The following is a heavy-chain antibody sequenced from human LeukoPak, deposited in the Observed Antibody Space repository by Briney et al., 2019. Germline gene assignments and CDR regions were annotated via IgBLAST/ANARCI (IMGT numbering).Heavy chain of an antibody. CDR3: ARDHYDSSGYPLDY. Sequence: PGGSLRLSCAASGFTFSSYGMHWVRQAPGKGLEWVAFIRYDGSNKYYADSVKGRFTISRDNAKNSLYLQMNSLRAEDTALYYCARDHYDSSGYPLDYWGQGTLVTVSS. CDR2: IRYDGSNK. J-gene: IGHJ4*02. V-gene: IGHV3-30*02. D-gene: IGHD3-22*01. CDR1: GFTFSSYG.